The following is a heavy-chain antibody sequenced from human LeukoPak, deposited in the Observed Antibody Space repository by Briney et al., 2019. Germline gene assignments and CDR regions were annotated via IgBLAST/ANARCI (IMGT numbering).Heavy chain of an antibody. CDR1: GGSFSGYY. Sequence: SETLSLTCAVYGGSFSGYYWSWIRQPPGKGLEWIGEINHSGSTNYNPSLKSRVTISVDTSKNQFSLKLSSVTAADTAVYYCARGDSSGWYPFDYWGQGTLVTVSS. J-gene: IGHJ4*02. V-gene: IGHV4-34*01. D-gene: IGHD6-19*01. CDR2: INHSGST. CDR3: ARGDSSGWYPFDY.